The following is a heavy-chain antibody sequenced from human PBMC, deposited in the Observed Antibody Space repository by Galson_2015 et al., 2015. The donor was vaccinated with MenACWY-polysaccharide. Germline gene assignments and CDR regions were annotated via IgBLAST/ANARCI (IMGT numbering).Heavy chain of an antibody. Sequence: SLRLSCAASGFTFSTYAMHWVRQASGKGLEWVTVISYDGSNKYYADSVKGRFTISRDSSQNSFYLQMSSLRADDTAVYYCAREYCSRTTCFGMDVWGQGTTVTVFS. CDR2: ISYDGSNK. J-gene: IGHJ6*02. CDR3: AREYCSRTTCFGMDV. D-gene: IGHD2-2*01. CDR1: GFTFSTYA. V-gene: IGHV3-30*04.